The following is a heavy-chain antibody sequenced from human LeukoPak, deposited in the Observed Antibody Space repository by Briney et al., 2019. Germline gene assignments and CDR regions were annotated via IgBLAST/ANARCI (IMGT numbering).Heavy chain of an antibody. CDR2: ISYTGST. V-gene: IGHV4-59*01. D-gene: IGHD3-10*01. J-gene: IGHJ5*02. CDR1: GGSISSSY. CDR3: ARRFYYGPGTFALDP. Sequence: SETLSLTCTVSGGSISSSYWSWIRQPPGKGLEWIGQISYTGSTSYNPSLKSRATMSLDSSMNQFSLKLSSLTAADTAVYYCARRFYYGPGTFALDPWGQGTLVTVSS.